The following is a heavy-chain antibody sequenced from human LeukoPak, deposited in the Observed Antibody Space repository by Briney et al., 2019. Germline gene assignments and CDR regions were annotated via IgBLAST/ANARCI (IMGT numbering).Heavy chain of an antibody. Sequence: ASVKVSCKASGYTFTSYDINWVRQATEQGLEWMGWMNPNSGNTGYAQKFQGRVTITRDTSISTAYMELSSLRSEDTAVYYCARARPEGGFTLRPNWFDPWGQGTLVTVSS. V-gene: IGHV1-8*03. J-gene: IGHJ5*02. CDR1: GYTFTSYD. CDR3: ARARPEGGFTLRPNWFDP. CDR2: MNPNSGNT.